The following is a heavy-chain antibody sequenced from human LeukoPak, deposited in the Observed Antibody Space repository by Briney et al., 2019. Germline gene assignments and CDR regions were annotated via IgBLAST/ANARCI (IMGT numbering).Heavy chain of an antibody. V-gene: IGHV1-2*02. CDR2: INPNSGGT. Sequence: ASVKVSCKASGYTFTGYYMHWVRQAPGQGLEWMGWINPNSGGTNYAQRFQGRVTMTRDTSISTAYMELSSLRSEDTAVYYCARDSGYDDAFDIWGQGTMVTVSS. J-gene: IGHJ3*02. D-gene: IGHD5-12*01. CDR1: GYTFTGYY. CDR3: ARDSGYDDAFDI.